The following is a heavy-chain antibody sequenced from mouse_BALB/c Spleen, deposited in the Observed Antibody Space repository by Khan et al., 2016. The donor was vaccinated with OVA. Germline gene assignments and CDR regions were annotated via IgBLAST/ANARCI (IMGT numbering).Heavy chain of an antibody. D-gene: IGHD2-3*01. CDR3: ARDGSHYNYAMDY. Sequence: EVQLQESGPGLVKPSQSLSLTCTVTGYSITSDYAWNWIRQFPGNKLEWMGYISSSGSTNYNPALKSRISITRDTSKNQFFLQLNSVTTEDTATYYCARDGSHYNYAMDYWGPGTSVTVSS. J-gene: IGHJ4*01. V-gene: IGHV3-2*02. CDR1: GYSITSDYA. CDR2: ISSSGST.